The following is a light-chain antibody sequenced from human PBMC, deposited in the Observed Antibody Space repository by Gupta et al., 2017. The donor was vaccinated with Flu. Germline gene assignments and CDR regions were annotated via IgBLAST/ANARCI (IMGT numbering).Light chain of an antibody. CDR3: LQGAYWPMA. Sequence: DVVMTQSPLSLPVTLGQPASISCRSSQGLVYSDGNTYLHWFQQRPGQSPRRLIYQVSYRESGVPDICRGSGAGTXFTLNSXRVEDEDVGFYYCLQGAYWPMAFGXGTKVEIK. V-gene: IGKV2-30*01. CDR1: QGLVYSDGNTY. J-gene: IGKJ1*01. CDR2: QVS.